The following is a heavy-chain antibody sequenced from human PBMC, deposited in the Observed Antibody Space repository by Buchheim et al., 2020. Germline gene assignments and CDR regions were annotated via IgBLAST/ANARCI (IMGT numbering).Heavy chain of an antibody. V-gene: IGHV3-11*06. J-gene: IGHJ4*02. CDR2: ISSSSSYT. CDR3: ARVYYYDSSSYGDNFDY. Sequence: QVQLVESGGGLVKPGGSLRLSCAASGFTFSDYYMSWIRQAPGKGLEWVSYISSSSSYTNYADSVKGRFTISRDNAKNSLYTQMNSLRAEDTAVYYCARVYYYDSSSYGDNFDYWGQGTL. CDR1: GFTFSDYY. D-gene: IGHD3-22*01.